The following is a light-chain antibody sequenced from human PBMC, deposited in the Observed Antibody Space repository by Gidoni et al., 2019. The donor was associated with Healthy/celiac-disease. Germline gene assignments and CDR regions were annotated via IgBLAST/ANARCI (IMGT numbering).Light chain of an antibody. J-gene: IGKJ5*01. CDR1: QSVSSN. Sequence: EIVMTQSPATLSVSPGERATLSCRSSQSVSSNLAWYQQKPGQAPRLLIYGASTRATGIPARFSGSGSGTEFTLTISSLQSEDFAVYYCQQYNNWPPIPFGQGTRLEIQ. CDR2: GAS. V-gene: IGKV3-15*01. CDR3: QQYNNWPPIP.